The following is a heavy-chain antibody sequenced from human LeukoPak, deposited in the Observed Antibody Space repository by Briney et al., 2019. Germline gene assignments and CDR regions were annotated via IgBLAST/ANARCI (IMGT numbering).Heavy chain of an antibody. D-gene: IGHD4-23*01. J-gene: IGHJ4*02. CDR1: GFTFSSYW. CDR3: AKERKLLPFDC. Sequence: GGSLRLSCAASGFTFSSYWMSWVRQAPGKGLEWVANINQDGSGKEYVDSVKGRFTISRDNARNSLSLQMNSLRPEDTAVYYCAKERKLLPFDCWGQGTLVTVSS. V-gene: IGHV3-7*01. CDR2: INQDGSGK.